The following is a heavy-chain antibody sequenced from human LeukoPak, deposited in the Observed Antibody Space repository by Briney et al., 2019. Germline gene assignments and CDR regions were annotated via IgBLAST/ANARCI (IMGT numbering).Heavy chain of an antibody. CDR2: IYYSGST. CDR1: GGSISSYY. Sequence: SETLSLTCTVSGGSISSYYWSWIRQPPGKGLEWIGYIYYSGSTNYNPSLKSRVTISVDTSKNQFSLKLSSVTAADTAVYYCAGATVTTRIYYYYGMDVWGQGTTVTVSS. CDR3: AGATVTTRIYYYYGMDV. V-gene: IGHV4-59*12. D-gene: IGHD4-4*01. J-gene: IGHJ6*02.